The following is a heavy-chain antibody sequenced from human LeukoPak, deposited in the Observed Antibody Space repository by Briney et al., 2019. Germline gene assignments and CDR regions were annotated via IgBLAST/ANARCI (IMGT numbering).Heavy chain of an antibody. CDR3: ARDGTMVRGVIGY. CDR1: GYTFTGYY. V-gene: IGHV1-2*06. Sequence: ASVKVSCKASGYTFTGYYMHWVRQAPGQGLEWVGRINPNSGGTNYAQKFQGRVTMTRDTSISTAYMELSRLRSDDTAVYYCARDGTMVRGVIGYWGQGTLVTVPS. D-gene: IGHD3-10*01. CDR2: INPNSGGT. J-gene: IGHJ4*02.